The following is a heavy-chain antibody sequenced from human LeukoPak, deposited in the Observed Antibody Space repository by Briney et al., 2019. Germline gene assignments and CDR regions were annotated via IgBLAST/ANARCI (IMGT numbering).Heavy chain of an antibody. CDR3: ARELCSTTTCYFDY. Sequence: SETLSLTCSVSGGSISSYYWSWIRQPPGKGLEWIGYIYYTGSTNYNPSLKSRVTISLDTSKNQFSLKLNSVTAADTAVCYCARELCSTTTCYFDYWGQGTLVTVSS. CDR2: IYYTGST. CDR1: GGSISSYY. J-gene: IGHJ4*02. D-gene: IGHD2-2*01. V-gene: IGHV4-59*01.